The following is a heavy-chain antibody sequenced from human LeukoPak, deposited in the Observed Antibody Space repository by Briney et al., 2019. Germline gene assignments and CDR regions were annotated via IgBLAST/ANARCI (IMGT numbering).Heavy chain of an antibody. CDR2: INQDGREE. CDR3: VRDGGVSGYDLLDY. V-gene: IGHV3-7*01. Sequence: GGSLRLSCAASGFTFSHYWMTWVRQAPGKGLEWVAQINQDGREEYYMDSVKARFTISRDSAKNSVFLQMNSLRAEDTAVYYCVRDGGVSGYDLLDYWGQGTLVTVSS. J-gene: IGHJ4*02. D-gene: IGHD5-12*01. CDR1: GFTFSHYW.